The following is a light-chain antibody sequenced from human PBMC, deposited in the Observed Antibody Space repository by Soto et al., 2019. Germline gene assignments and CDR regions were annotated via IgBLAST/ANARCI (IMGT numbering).Light chain of an antibody. V-gene: IGLV7-46*01. CDR1: TGAVTSGHY. Sequence: QTVVTQEPSLTVSPGGTVTLTCASSTGAVTSGHYPYWFQQKPGQAPRTLIYETSTKQSWTPARFSGSLLGGKAVLTLSGAHPEDEADYYCLLSDPTNRVFGGGTKLTVL. CDR2: ETS. CDR3: LLSDPTNRV. J-gene: IGLJ2*01.